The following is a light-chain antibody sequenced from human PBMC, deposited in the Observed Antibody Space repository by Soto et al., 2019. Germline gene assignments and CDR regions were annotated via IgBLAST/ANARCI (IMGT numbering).Light chain of an antibody. J-gene: IGKJ1*01. CDR2: WAS. CDR3: HQYASSPWT. Sequence: DIVMTQSPDSLTVSLGERATINCKSGQSVLYNPNNNNYLAWFQQKPGQPPKLLIYWASNRESGVPDRFSGSGSGTYFTLTISSLQTEDVVVYYCHQYASSPWTFGQGTKVEI. V-gene: IGKV4-1*01. CDR1: QSVLYNPNNNNY.